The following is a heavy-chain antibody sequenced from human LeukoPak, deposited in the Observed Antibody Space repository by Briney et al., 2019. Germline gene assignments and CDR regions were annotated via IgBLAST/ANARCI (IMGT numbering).Heavy chain of an antibody. Sequence: GESLKISCKGPGYTFTSYWISWVRQMTRKGLGWMGRIDPSDSYTNSSPSFQGHVTISADKSISTAYLQWSSLKASDTAMYYCARRIAAAGTSWDWFDPWGQGTLVTVSS. J-gene: IGHJ5*02. V-gene: IGHV5-10-1*01. CDR3: ARRIAAAGTSWDWFDP. CDR2: IDPSDSYT. D-gene: IGHD6-13*01. CDR1: GYTFTSYW.